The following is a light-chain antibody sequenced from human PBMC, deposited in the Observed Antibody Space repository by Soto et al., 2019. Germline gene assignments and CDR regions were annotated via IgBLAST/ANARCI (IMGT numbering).Light chain of an antibody. CDR3: SSYAGSNWYV. CDR1: NSDVGGYNY. CDR2: EVN. Sequence: QSALTQPPSASGSPGQSVTISRTGTNSDVGGYNYVSWYQQYPGKAPKLIIYEVNERPSGVPDRFSGSESGNTASLTVSGLQTADEADYYCSSYAGSNWYVFGTGTKVTVL. V-gene: IGLV2-8*01. J-gene: IGLJ1*01.